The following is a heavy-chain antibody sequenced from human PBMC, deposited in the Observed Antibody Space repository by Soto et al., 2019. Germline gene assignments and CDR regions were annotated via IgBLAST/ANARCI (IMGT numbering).Heavy chain of an antibody. CDR2: IYCSGST. Sequence: SETLSLTCTVSGGSISSYYWSWIRQPPGKGLEWIGYIYCSGSTNYNPSLKSRVTISVDTSKNQLSLKLSSVTAADTAVYYCARVGAKSPDYWGQGTLVTVSS. J-gene: IGHJ4*02. D-gene: IGHD1-26*01. CDR1: GGSISSYY. CDR3: ARVGAKSPDY. V-gene: IGHV4-59*01.